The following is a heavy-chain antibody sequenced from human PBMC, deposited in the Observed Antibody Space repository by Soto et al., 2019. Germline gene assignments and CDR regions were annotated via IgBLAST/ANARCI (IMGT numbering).Heavy chain of an antibody. D-gene: IGHD3-3*01. CDR2: ISGSGGST. CDR1: GFTFGGYA. Sequence: GGSLRLSCTAAGFTFGGYARSWVRQAPGKGLEWVSAISGSGGSTYYADSVKGRFTISRDNSKNTLYLQMNSLRAEDTAVYYCAKKLADFWSGYWAGYGMDVWGQGTTVTVSS. J-gene: IGHJ6*02. V-gene: IGHV3-23*01. CDR3: AKKLADFWSGYWAGYGMDV.